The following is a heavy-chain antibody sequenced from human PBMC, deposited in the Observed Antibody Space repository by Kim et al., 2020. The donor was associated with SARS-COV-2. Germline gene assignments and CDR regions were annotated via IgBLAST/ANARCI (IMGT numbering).Heavy chain of an antibody. D-gene: IGHD1-20*01. CDR2: INHSGST. CDR1: GGSFSGYY. CDR3: ARGLGASRTQYNYYYYMDV. V-gene: IGHV4-34*01. J-gene: IGHJ6*03. Sequence: SETLTLTCAVYGGSFSGYYWSWIRQPPGKGLEWIGEINHSGSTNYNPSLKSRVTISVDTSKNQFSLKLSSVTAADTAVYYCARGLGASRTQYNYYYYMDVWGKGTTVTVSS.